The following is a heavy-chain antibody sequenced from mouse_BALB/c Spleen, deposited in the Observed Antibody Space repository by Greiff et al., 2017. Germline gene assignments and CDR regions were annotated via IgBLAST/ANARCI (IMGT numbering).Heavy chain of an antibody. D-gene: IGHD4-1*01. CDR3: ARNWDDFDY. J-gene: IGHJ2*01. Sequence: QVQLQQSGAELARPGASVKLSCKASGYTFTSYWMQWVKQRPGQGLEWIGAIYPGDGDTRYTQKFKGKATLTADKSSSTAYMQLSSLASEDSAVYYCARNWDDFDYWGQGTTLTVSS. V-gene: IGHV1-87*01. CDR1: GYTFTSYW. CDR2: IYPGDGDT.